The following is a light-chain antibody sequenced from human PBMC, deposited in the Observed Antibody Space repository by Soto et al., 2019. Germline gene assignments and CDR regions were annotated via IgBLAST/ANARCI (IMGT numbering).Light chain of an antibody. Sequence: EIVMTQSPVTLSVSPGERTTLSCRCSQSVSNNYLAWYQQKPGQAPRLLIYGASSRATGIPDRFSGSWSGTDFTLTISRLEPEDVAVYYCQQYGSSPRTLGQGTKVDIK. V-gene: IGKV3-20*01. J-gene: IGKJ1*01. CDR2: GAS. CDR1: QSVSNNY. CDR3: QQYGSSPRT.